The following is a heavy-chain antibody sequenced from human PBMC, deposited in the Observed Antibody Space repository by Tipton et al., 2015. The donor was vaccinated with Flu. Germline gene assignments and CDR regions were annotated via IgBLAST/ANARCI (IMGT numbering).Heavy chain of an antibody. CDR3: ASASSYYNNSGYHY. CDR2: IFHSGST. D-gene: IGHD3-22*01. V-gene: IGHV4-59*01. J-gene: IGHJ4*02. Sequence: TLSLTCTVSGGSISSYYWSWIRQPPGKGLEWIGYIFHSGSTKYNPSLKSRVTISVDTSKKQFSLRLSSVTAADTAVYYCASASSYYNNSGYHYWGQGTLVTVSS. CDR1: GGSISSYY.